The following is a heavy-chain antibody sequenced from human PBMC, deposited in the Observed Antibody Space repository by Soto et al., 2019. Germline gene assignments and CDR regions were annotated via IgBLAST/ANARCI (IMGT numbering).Heavy chain of an antibody. J-gene: IGHJ4*02. CDR3: ARDKGILYGAGRMDY. Sequence: QVQLVQSGPEVKKPGASVKVSCKASGYNVKSKGISWVRQAPGQGLEWLGWISPHNDHTSYAQKFQGRVTMTTDTSTSTAYMELRSLGSDDTAVYYCARDKGILYGAGRMDYWGQGTLVTVSS. CDR2: ISPHNDHT. CDR1: GYNVKSKG. D-gene: IGHD1-26*01. V-gene: IGHV1-18*01.